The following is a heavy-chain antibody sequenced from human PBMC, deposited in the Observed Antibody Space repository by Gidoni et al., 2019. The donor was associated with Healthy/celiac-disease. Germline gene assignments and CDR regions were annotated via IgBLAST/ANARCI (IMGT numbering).Heavy chain of an antibody. J-gene: IGHJ4*02. CDR2: INHSGST. Sequence: QVQLQQWGAGLLKPSETLSLTGAVYGGAFSGYYWSWLRQPPGTGLEWIGVINHSGSTNYTPSLKSRVTISVDTSKNQFSLKLSSVTAADTAVYSCARGYCSSTSCSHYFDYWGQGTLVTVSS. CDR3: ARGYCSSTSCSHYFDY. D-gene: IGHD2-2*01. V-gene: IGHV4-34*01. CDR1: GGAFSGYY.